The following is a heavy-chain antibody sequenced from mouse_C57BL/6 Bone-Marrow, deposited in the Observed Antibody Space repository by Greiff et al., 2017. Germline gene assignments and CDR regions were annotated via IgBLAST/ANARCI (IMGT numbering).Heavy chain of an antibody. CDR3: ARGDYSNLFAY. D-gene: IGHD2-5*01. CDR2: IYPRSGNT. J-gene: IGHJ3*01. V-gene: IGHV1-81*01. Sequence: VQLQESGAELARPGASVKLSCKASGYTFTSYGISWVKQRTGQGLEWIGEIYPRSGNTYYNEKFKGKATLTADKSSSTAYMELRSLTSEDSAVYFCARGDYSNLFAYWGQGTLVTVSA. CDR1: GYTFTSYG.